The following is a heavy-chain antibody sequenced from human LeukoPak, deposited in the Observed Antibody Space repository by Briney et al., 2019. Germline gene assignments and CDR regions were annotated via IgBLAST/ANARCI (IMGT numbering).Heavy chain of an antibody. J-gene: IGHJ5*02. Sequence: ASLKLSCKASGCTFSSYAMSWVRQAPGQGLEWVGGIIPIFGTANYAQKFQGRVTITTDESTSTVYMELSSLRSEDTAVYYCARSHYSTPNWFDPWGQGTLVTVSS. V-gene: IGHV1-69*05. CDR2: IIPIFGTA. CDR1: GCTFSSYA. CDR3: ARSHYSTPNWFDP. D-gene: IGHD4-11*01.